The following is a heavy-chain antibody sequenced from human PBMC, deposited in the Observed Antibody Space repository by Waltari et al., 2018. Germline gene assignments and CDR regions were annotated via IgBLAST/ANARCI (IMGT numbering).Heavy chain of an antibody. CDR1: EYTLPRSY. D-gene: IGHD2-21*01. V-gene: IGHV1-46*01. CDR2: INPSGGST. J-gene: IGHJ6*02. CDR3: ALDRGALWMDV. Sequence: QVQLVQSGAEVKKPGSSVKISCKTSEYTLPRSYIHWVRQAPGQGLEWMGIINPSGGSTIYAQKFQGRVTMTRDTSTSTVYMELSSLRSEDTAVYYCALDRGALWMDVWGQGTTVTVSS.